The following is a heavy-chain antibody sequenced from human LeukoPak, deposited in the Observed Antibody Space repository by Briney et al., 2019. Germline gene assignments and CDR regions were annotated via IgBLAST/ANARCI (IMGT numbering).Heavy chain of an antibody. CDR2: FNHSGSST. Sequence: ASVKVSCKASGYTFTSFYMHWVRQAPGQGLEWMGIFNHSGSSTTYAQKFQGRVTMTRDTSTSIVYMELSSLGSEDTAVYYCARAGENYYDFYYWGQGTLVTVSS. D-gene: IGHD1-26*01. J-gene: IGHJ4*02. V-gene: IGHV1-46*01. CDR1: GYTFTSFY. CDR3: ARAGENYYDFYY.